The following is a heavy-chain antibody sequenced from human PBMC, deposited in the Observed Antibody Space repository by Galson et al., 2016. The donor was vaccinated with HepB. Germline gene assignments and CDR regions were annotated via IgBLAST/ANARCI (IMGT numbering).Heavy chain of an antibody. CDR1: GYTFTTYW. V-gene: IGHV5-10-1*01. D-gene: IGHD2-21*02. J-gene: IGHJ5*02. CDR3: ARHPTPIVVVTTHRLDT. CDR2: IDPSDSYT. Sequence: QSGAEVKKPGESLRISCKASGYTFTTYWISWVRQMPGKGLEWIGRIDPSDSYTNYSPSFQGHVTISADKSFSTAYLQWSSLKASDTAMYFCARHPTPIVVVTTHRLDTWGQGTLVTVSS.